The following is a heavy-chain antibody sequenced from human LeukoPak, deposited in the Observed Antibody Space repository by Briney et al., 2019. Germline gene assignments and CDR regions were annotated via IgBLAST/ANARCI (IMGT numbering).Heavy chain of an antibody. D-gene: IGHD1-26*01. V-gene: IGHV3-72*01. CDR3: TRVRLGASTRYFDY. CDR1: GFTFSDHY. J-gene: IGHJ4*02. Sequence: GGSLRLSCAASGFTFSDHYMDWVRLAPGKGLEWVGRIRNKANSYGTEYAASVKGRFTISRDDSKDSLYLQMNSLRSEDTALYYCTRVRLGASTRYFDYWGQGTLVTVSS. CDR2: IRNKANSYGT.